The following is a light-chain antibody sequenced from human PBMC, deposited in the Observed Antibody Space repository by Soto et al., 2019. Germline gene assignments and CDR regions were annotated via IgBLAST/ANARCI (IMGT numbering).Light chain of an antibody. CDR3: QQFGRSPRT. CDR2: GTS. CDR1: QSVSNIY. J-gene: IGKJ1*01. V-gene: IGKV3-20*01. Sequence: EIVLTQSPGTLSLSPGEGATLSCRASQSVSNIYLAWYQQKPGQAPRLLMYGTSNRATGFPDRFIGSGSGTDFTLTISNLDPEDFAVYYCQQFGRSPRTFGQGTKVEIK.